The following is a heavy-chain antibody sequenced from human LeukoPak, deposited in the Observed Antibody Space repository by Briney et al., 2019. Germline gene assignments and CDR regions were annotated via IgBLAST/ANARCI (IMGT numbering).Heavy chain of an antibody. CDR2: IWSDGSEK. CDR1: GFPFSSSG. Sequence: GGSLRLSCAASGFPFSSSGMHWVRQAPGEGLEWVAVIWSDGSEKYYADSVEGRFTISRDNSKSTLYLQMNSLRNEDTGVYYCARDWYRSGPRPALDHWGQGSLVIVSS. D-gene: IGHD6-19*01. CDR3: ARDWYRSGPRPALDH. V-gene: IGHV3-33*01. J-gene: IGHJ4*02.